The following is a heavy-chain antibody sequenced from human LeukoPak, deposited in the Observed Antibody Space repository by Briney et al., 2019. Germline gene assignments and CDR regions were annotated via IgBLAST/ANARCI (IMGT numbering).Heavy chain of an antibody. CDR3: ARGGYTSGSYTLDY. D-gene: IGHD3-10*01. V-gene: IGHV3-30*03. J-gene: IGHJ4*02. CDR2: ISYDGSNK. Sequence: GGSLRLSCAASGFTFSSYGMHWVRQAPGKGLEWVAVISYDGSNKYYADSVKGRFTISRDNSKNTLYLQMGSLRAEDMAVYYCARGGYTSGSYTLDYWGQGTLVTVSS. CDR1: GFTFSSYG.